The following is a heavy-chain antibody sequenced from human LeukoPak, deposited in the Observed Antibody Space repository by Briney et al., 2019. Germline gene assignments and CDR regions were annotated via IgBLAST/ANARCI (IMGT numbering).Heavy chain of an antibody. J-gene: IGHJ6*02. Sequence: GGSLRLSCTASGFNFRNAWMCWVRQAPRKGLEWVGLIRSDSDGGVTQYGTPVKGRFTISRDNAKNSLYLQMNSLRAEDTAVYYCARDADGSSSGGHYYYYGMDVWGQGTTVTVSS. CDR3: ARDADGSSSGGHYYYYGMDV. D-gene: IGHD6-6*01. V-gene: IGHV3-15*01. CDR2: IRSDSDGGVT. CDR1: GFNFRNAW.